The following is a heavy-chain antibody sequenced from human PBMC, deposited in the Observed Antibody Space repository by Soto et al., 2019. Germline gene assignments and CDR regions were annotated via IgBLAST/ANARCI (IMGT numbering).Heavy chain of an antibody. V-gene: IGHV1-3*05. J-gene: IGHJ4*02. CDR3: ARAIGMVALDY. CDR1: GYTFTSHH. CDR2: INAGYGYT. Sequence: QVQFVQSGAEEREPGASVKVTCKTSGYTFTSHHIHWVRQAPGQWLEWMGLINAGYGYTQYSRTFQDRVTFSRDTSAGTAYMEFSGLTYENSAVYDCARAIGMVALDYWGQGTLVTVSS. D-gene: IGHD3-10*01.